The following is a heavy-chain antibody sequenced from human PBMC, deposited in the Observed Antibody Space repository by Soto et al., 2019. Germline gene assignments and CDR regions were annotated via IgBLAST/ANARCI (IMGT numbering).Heavy chain of an antibody. CDR2: IYYSGST. J-gene: IGHJ4*02. CDR3: ARANWYCEY. V-gene: IGHV4-59*11. CDR1: GGSINNHY. Sequence: QVQLQESGPGLVKPSETLSLTCTVSGGSINNHYWSWIRQPPGKGLEWIGYIYYSGSTNDNPSLQSRVTMSVDTSKNQVSLRLSSVTAADTAIYYFARANWYCEYWGQGILVTVSS. D-gene: IGHD7-27*01.